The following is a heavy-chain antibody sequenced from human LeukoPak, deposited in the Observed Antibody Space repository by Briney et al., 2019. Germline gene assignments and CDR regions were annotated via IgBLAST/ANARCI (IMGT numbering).Heavy chain of an antibody. CDR1: GYTFTGYY. D-gene: IGHD3-3*01. Sequence: ASVKVSCKASGYTFTGYYMHWVRQAPGQGLEWMGWINPNSGGTNYAQKFQGRVTMTRDTSISTAYMELSRLRSEDTAVYYCARDNSLQDMAWLLDPWGQGTLVTVSS. CDR3: ARDNSLQDMAWLLDP. V-gene: IGHV1-2*02. CDR2: INPNSGGT. J-gene: IGHJ5*02.